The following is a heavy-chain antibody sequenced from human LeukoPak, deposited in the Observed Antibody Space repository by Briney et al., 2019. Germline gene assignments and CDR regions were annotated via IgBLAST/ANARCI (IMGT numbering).Heavy chain of an antibody. D-gene: IGHD1-26*01. J-gene: IGHJ4*02. V-gene: IGHV4-39*01. CDR3: ARHLRGGSYDY. CDR1: GGSISSSSYY. CDR2: IYYSGST. Sequence: SETLSLTCTVSGGSISSSSYYWGWIRQPPGKGLEWIGSIYYSGSTYYNPSLKSRVTISVDTSKNQFSLKLSSVTAADTSVYYCARHLRGGSYDYWGQGTLVTVSS.